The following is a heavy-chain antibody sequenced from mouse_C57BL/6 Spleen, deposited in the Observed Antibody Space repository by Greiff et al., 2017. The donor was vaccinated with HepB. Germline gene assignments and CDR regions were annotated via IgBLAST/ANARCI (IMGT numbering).Heavy chain of an antibody. CDR2: IDPSDSYT. Sequence: VQLQQPGAELVMPGASVKLSCKASGYTFTSYWMHWVKQRPGQGLEWIGEIDPSDSYTNYNQKFKGKSTLTVDKSSSTAYMQLSSLTSEDSAVYYGARRDGSSLFDYWGQGTTLTVSS. D-gene: IGHD1-1*01. CDR1: GYTFTSYW. V-gene: IGHV1-69*01. J-gene: IGHJ2*01. CDR3: ARRDGSSLFDY.